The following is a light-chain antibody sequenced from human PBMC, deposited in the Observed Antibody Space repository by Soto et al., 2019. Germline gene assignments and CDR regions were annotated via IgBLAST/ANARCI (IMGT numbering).Light chain of an antibody. CDR3: QRSYSTPLT. Sequence: DIQITQSPSSLSASVGDRVTITCRASQSISSYLNWYQQKPGKAPKLLIYAASSLQSGVPSRFSGSGSGTDFTLTISSLQPEDFAIYYCQRSYSTPLTFGGGTKVDIK. CDR2: AAS. CDR1: QSISSY. J-gene: IGKJ4*01. V-gene: IGKV1-39*01.